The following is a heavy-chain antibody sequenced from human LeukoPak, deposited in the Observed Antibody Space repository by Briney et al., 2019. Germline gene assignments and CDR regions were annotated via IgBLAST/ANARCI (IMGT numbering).Heavy chain of an antibody. CDR2: ISSSSSYI. V-gene: IGHV3-21*01. CDR1: GFTFSSYS. Sequence: PGGSLRLSCAASGFTFSSYSMNWVRQAPGKGLEWVSSISSSSSYIYYADSVKGRFTISRDNAKNSLYLQMNSLRAEDTAVYYCAKAGAYSSSSYDYWGQGALVTVSS. D-gene: IGHD6-6*01. J-gene: IGHJ4*02. CDR3: AKAGAYSSSSYDY.